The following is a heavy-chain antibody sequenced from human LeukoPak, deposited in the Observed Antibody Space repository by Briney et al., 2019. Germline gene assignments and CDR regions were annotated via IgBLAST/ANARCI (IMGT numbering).Heavy chain of an antibody. CDR1: GVFLSGYY. CDR3: ARGPSERYFDWLPLGDYYYMDV. Sequence: PSETLSLTCAVSGVFLSGYYWTWLRQPPGKGLEWIGEINHSGSTNYNPSLKSRVTISVDTSRNQFSLKLSSVTAADTAVYYCARGPSERYFDWLPLGDYYYMDVWGKGTTVTVSS. D-gene: IGHD3-9*01. J-gene: IGHJ6*03. CDR2: INHSGST. V-gene: IGHV4-34*01.